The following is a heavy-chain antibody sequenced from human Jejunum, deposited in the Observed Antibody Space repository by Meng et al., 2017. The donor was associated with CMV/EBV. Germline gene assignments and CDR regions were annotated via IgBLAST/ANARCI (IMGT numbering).Heavy chain of an antibody. Sequence: ASGFTVSSYAMTWVRQAPGKGLEWVSAFSGIGGRTNYADSVKGRFTIFRDNSKNIVYLQMNSLRAEDTAIYYCAKGGSSSWNSESDYWGQGTLVTVSS. D-gene: IGHD6-13*01. CDR3: AKGGSSSWNSESDY. CDR2: FSGIGGRT. J-gene: IGHJ4*02. V-gene: IGHV3-23*01. CDR1: GFTVSSYA.